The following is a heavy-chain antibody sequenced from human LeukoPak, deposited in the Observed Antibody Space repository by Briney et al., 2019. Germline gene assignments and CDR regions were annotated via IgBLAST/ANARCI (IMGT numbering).Heavy chain of an antibody. J-gene: IGHJ4*02. Sequence: GGLLRLSFEASGFTYGKYAMHWVRQALGKGLEWVSLISGDGGSTYYGDSVKGRFTISRDNSKNSLYLQMDSLRTEDTAFYYCAKDIWSAQHWLGIEYWGQGTLVTVSS. V-gene: IGHV3-43*02. CDR2: ISGDGGST. D-gene: IGHD6-19*01. CDR3: AKDIWSAQHWLGIEY. CDR1: GFTYGKYA.